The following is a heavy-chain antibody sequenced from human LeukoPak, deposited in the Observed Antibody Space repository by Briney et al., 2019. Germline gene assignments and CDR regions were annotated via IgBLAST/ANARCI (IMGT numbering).Heavy chain of an antibody. Sequence: ASVKVSCKASGGTFSSCAISWVRQAPGQGLEWMGRIIPIFGTANYAQKFQGRVTITTDESTSTAYMELSSLRSEDTAVYYCARDCSGGSCDHFDYWGQGTLVTVSS. D-gene: IGHD2-15*01. J-gene: IGHJ4*02. CDR3: ARDCSGGSCDHFDY. CDR1: GGTFSSCA. CDR2: IIPIFGTA. V-gene: IGHV1-69*05.